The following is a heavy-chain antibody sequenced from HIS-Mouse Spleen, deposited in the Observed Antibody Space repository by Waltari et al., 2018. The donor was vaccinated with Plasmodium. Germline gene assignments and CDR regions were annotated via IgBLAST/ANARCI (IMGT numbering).Heavy chain of an antibody. V-gene: IGHV3-53*01. Sequence: EVQLVESGGGLIQPGGSLRISCAASGFTVRSHSMSWVRQAPGKGLEWVSVIYSGGSTYYADSVKGRFTISRDNSKKTLYLQMNSLRAEDTAVYYCARGMKSSSSAFDIWGQGTMVTVSS. CDR2: IYSGGST. CDR3: ARGMKSSSSAFDI. J-gene: IGHJ3*02. D-gene: IGHD6-6*01. CDR1: GFTVRSHS.